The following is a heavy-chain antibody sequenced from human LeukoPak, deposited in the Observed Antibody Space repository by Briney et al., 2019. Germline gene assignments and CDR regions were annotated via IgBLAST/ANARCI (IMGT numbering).Heavy chain of an antibody. CDR3: ARGPLRYCSSTSCYANDY. D-gene: IGHD2-2*01. J-gene: IGHJ4*02. Sequence: GGSLRLSCAASGFTFSSYSMNWVRQAPGKGLEWVSSISSSSSYIYYADSVKGRFTISRDNAKNSLYLQMNSLRAEDTAVYYCARGPLRYCSSTSCYANDYWGQGTLVTVSS. V-gene: IGHV3-21*01. CDR2: ISSSSSYI. CDR1: GFTFSSYS.